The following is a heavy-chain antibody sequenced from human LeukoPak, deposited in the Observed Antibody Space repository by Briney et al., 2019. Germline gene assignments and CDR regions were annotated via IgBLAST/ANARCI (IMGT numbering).Heavy chain of an antibody. CDR1: GFTFSSYG. Sequence: GGSLRLSCAASGFTFSSYGMHWVRQAPGKGLEWVAVIWYDGSNKYYADSVKGRFTISRDNSKNTLYLQMNSLRAEDTAVYYCARGVYSSGSLDYWGQGTLVTVSS. CDR2: IWYDGSNK. D-gene: IGHD6-19*01. CDR3: ARGVYSSGSLDY. J-gene: IGHJ4*02. V-gene: IGHV3-33*01.